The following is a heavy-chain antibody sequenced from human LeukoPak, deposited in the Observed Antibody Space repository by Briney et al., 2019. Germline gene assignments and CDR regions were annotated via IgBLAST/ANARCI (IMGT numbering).Heavy chain of an antibody. CDR3: ARDNPTMVRGFIIRGTDAFDI. D-gene: IGHD3-10*01. J-gene: IGHJ3*02. CDR2: MNPNSGNT. CDR1: GYTFTSYD. Sequence: ASVTVSCTASGYTFTSYDINWVRQATGPGLEWMGGMNPNSGNTDYAQKFQGRVTMTRNTSISTAYMELSSLRSEDTAVYYCARDNPTMVRGFIIRGTDAFDIWGQGTMVTVSS. V-gene: IGHV1-8*01.